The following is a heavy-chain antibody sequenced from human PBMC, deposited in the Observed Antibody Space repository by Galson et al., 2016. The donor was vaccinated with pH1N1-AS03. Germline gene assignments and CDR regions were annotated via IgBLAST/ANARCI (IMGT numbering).Heavy chain of an antibody. J-gene: IGHJ4*02. CDR1: GFTFSTYA. V-gene: IGHV3-23*01. CDR3: AKYTIDWYEDY. D-gene: IGHD6-19*01. CDR2: ISSTGSNT. Sequence: SLRLSCAVSGFTFSTYAMTWVRQAPGRGLEWGSAISSTGSNTFYADSVMGRFTISRDNSKNTLYLQMNSLRAEDTAVFYCAKYTIDWYEDYSGQGTLVNVSS.